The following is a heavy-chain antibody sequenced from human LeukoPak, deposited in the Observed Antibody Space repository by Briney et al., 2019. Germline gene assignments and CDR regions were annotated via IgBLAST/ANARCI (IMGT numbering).Heavy chain of an antibody. J-gene: IGHJ4*02. CDR1: GFTFNDYA. Sequence: GGSLRLSCAASGFTFNDYAMHWVRQAPGKGVEWVSGISWNSGNIGYADSVKGRFTISRDNAKNSLYLQMNSLRPEDTALYYCANLHGDYRDYWGQGTLVTVSS. CDR3: ANLHGDYRDY. V-gene: IGHV3-9*01. CDR2: ISWNSGNI. D-gene: IGHD4-17*01.